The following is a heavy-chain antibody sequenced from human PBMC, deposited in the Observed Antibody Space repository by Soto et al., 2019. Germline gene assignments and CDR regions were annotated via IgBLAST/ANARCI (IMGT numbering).Heavy chain of an antibody. J-gene: IGHJ4*02. V-gene: IGHV3-30*18. D-gene: IGHD3-3*01. CDR3: VKDQSHGVSKLFNYFES. CDR1: GFTLSSYA. Sequence: QVQLVESGGGVVQPGRSLRLSCAASGFTLSSYAMHWVRQAPGKGLEWVAVISYDGSNKYYADSVKGRFTISRDNSKSTLFLQMDSLRAEDTAFYYCVKDQSHGVSKLFNYFESWGQGALVTVSS. CDR2: ISYDGSNK.